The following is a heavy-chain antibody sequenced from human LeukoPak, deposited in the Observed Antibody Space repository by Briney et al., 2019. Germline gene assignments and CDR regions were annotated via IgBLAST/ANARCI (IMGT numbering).Heavy chain of an antibody. J-gene: IGHJ4*02. V-gene: IGHV4-34*01. D-gene: IGHD3-10*01. CDR3: ARGRRDYYGSGSYRLHLPFDY. CDR2: INHSGST. Sequence: TSETLSLTCAVYGGSFSGYYWSWIRQPPGKGLEWIGEINHSGSTNYNPSLKSRVTISVGTSKNQFSLKLSSVTAADTAVYYCARGRRDYYGSGSYRLHLPFDYWGQGTLVTVSS. CDR1: GGSFSGYY.